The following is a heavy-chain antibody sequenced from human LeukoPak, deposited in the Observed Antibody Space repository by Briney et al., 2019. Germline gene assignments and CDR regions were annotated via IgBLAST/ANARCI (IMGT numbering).Heavy chain of an antibody. CDR3: TRDHYYDSSGYTFRH. Sequence: SETLSLTCTVSGGSINNYYWSWIRQSPGKGLEWIGYIYYSGSTNYNPSLKRRVTISVDTSKNQFSLELSSVTAADTAVYYCTRDHYYDSSGYTFRHWGQGTLVTVSS. J-gene: IGHJ1*01. D-gene: IGHD3-22*01. V-gene: IGHV4-59*01. CDR1: GGSINNYY. CDR2: IYYSGST.